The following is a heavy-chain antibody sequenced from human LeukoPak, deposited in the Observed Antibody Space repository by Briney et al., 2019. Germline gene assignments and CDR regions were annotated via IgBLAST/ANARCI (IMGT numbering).Heavy chain of an antibody. CDR1: GGSFSGYY. Sequence: SETLSLTCAVYGGSFSGYYWSWIRQPPGKGLEWIGEINHSGSTNYNPSLKSRVTISVDTSKNQSSLKLSSVTAADTAVYYCARGKGLRFLEWLLYDEAPVQFDYWGQGTLVTVSS. D-gene: IGHD3-3*01. CDR2: INHSGST. J-gene: IGHJ4*02. V-gene: IGHV4-34*01. CDR3: ARGKGLRFLEWLLYDEAPVQFDY.